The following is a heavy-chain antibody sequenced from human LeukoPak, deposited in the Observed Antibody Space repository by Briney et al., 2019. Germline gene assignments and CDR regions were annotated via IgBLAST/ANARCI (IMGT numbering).Heavy chain of an antibody. Sequence: TASETLSLTCTVSGGSISSYYWSWIRQPLGKGLEWIGYIYYSGSTNYNPSLKSRVTISVDTSKNQFSLKLSSVTAADTAVYYCARAYCVGDCSVLHIYFDYWGQGTLVTVSS. CDR2: IYYSGST. J-gene: IGHJ4*02. D-gene: IGHD2-21*02. CDR1: GGSISSYY. V-gene: IGHV4-59*12. CDR3: ARAYCVGDCSVLHIYFDY.